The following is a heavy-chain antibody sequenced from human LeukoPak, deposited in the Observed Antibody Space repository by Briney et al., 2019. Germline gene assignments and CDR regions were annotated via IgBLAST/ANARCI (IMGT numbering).Heavy chain of an antibody. J-gene: IGHJ4*02. CDR3: ARSLWYYDYSGTTYGDY. CDR2: ISAYNGNT. Sequence: ASVKVSCKASGYTFTSYAISWVRQAPGQGLEWMGWISAYNGNTNYAQKLQGRVTMTTDTSTSTAYMELRSLRSDDTAVYYCARSLWYYDYSGTTYGDYWGQGTLVTVSS. CDR1: GYTFTSYA. D-gene: IGHD3-22*01. V-gene: IGHV1-18*01.